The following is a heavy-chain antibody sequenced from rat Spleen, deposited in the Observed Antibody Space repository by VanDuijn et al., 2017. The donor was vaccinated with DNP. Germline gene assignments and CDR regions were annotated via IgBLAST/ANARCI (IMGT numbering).Heavy chain of an antibody. V-gene: IGHV5-31*01. CDR2: ISYDGSST. CDR3: AREQHYHFDY. Sequence: EVQLVESGGDLVQPGRSLKLSCVASGFTFNNYWMTWIRQVPGKGLEWVATISYDGSSTYYRDSVKGRFTISRDNARTTLYLQMTNLRSEDTATYYCAREQHYHFDYWGQGVMVTVSS. CDR1: GFTFNNYW. J-gene: IGHJ2*01. D-gene: IGHD1-4*01.